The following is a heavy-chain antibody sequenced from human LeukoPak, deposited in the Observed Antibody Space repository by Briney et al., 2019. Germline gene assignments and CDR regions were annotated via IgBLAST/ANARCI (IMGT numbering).Heavy chain of an antibody. J-gene: IGHJ4*02. CDR2: IYYSGIT. Sequence: PSETLSLTCTVSGGSISSSSHYWGWIRQPPGKGLEWIGSIYYSGITYYNPSLRSRVTISVDTSKNQFSLKLSSVTAADTAVYYCAGRPSSSWYFDYWGQGTLVTVSS. CDR1: GGSISSSSHY. D-gene: IGHD6-13*01. CDR3: AGRPSSSWYFDY. V-gene: IGHV4-39*01.